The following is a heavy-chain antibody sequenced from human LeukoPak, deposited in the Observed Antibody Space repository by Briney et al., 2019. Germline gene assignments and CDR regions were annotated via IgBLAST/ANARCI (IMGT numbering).Heavy chain of an antibody. CDR2: ISGSGGVT. V-gene: IGHV3-23*01. J-gene: IGHJ4*02. Sequence: SGGSLRLSCAAFGFTFSSYAVSWIRQAPGKGLEWVSAISGSGGVTYYADSVKGRFTISRDNSKNTLYLQLNGLRADDTAVYYCAKYDFDTSGYYCVNFDYWGQGTLVTVSS. CDR3: AKYDFDTSGYYCVNFDY. D-gene: IGHD3-22*01. CDR1: GFTFSSYA.